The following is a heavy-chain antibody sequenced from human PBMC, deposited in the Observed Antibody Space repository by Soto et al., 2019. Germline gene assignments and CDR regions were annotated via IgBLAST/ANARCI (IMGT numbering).Heavy chain of an antibody. Sequence: SETLSLTCSVSGGAVSSGDYYWTWIRQPPGKGLEFLGYVYSSGSTYYDPSLESRLSISLDTSKNQCCLKLTPVTAADTAKYYCPRAHYGDLNYLGQGIVVTVSS. CDR1: GGAVSSGDYY. CDR2: VYSSGST. V-gene: IGHV4-30-4*01. CDR3: PRAHYGDLNY. D-gene: IGHD4-17*01. J-gene: IGHJ4*02.